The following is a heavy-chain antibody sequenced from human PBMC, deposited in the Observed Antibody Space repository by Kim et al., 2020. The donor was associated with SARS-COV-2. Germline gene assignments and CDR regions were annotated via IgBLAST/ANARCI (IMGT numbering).Heavy chain of an antibody. Sequence: YADSVKGRFTISRDNAKNSLYLQMNSLRDEDTAVYYCARDPYYGDYVNDYWGQGTLVTVSS. J-gene: IGHJ4*02. D-gene: IGHD4-17*01. CDR3: ARDPYYGDYVNDY. V-gene: IGHV3-48*02.